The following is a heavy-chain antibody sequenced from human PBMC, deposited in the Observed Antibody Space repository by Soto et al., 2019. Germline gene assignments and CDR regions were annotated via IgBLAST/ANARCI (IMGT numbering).Heavy chain of an antibody. D-gene: IGHD5-18*01. J-gene: IGHJ3*02. V-gene: IGHV1-46*01. Sequence: ASVKVSCKASGYTFTSYYMHWVRQAPGQGLEWMGIINPSGGSTSYAQKFQGRVTMTRDTSTSTVYMELSSLRSEDAAVYYCARVGYSYGYSPDAFDIWGQGTMVTV. CDR2: INPSGGST. CDR3: ARVGYSYGYSPDAFDI. CDR1: GYTFTSYY.